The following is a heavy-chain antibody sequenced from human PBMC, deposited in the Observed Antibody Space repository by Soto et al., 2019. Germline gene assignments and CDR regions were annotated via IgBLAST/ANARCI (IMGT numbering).Heavy chain of an antibody. Sequence: PWGSLRRSCSASVFTCSRYSMTWLRQAPGKSLGWVSSITSSSSNIYYAHSLKGRFTISRDNAKNSLYLHMNSLRAEDTAVYCGARGGYNKYHFDYWGQGSLVSVSS. CDR1: VFTCSRYS. CDR3: ARGGYNKYHFDY. V-gene: IGHV3-21*01. D-gene: IGHD3-10*01. CDR2: ITSSSSNI. J-gene: IGHJ4*02.